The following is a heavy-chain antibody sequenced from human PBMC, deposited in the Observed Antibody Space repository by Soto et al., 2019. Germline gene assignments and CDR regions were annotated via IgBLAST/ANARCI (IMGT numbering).Heavy chain of an antibody. CDR1: GFTFSSYW. D-gene: IGHD2-2*02. CDR3: ARRIGNIVVVPAAIDY. J-gene: IGHJ4*02. Sequence: RGSLRLSCAASGFTFSSYWMSWVRQAPGKGLEWVANIKQDGSEKYYVDSVKGRFTISRDNAKNSLYLQMISLRAEDTAVYSCARRIGNIVVVPAAIDYWGQGTLVTISS. CDR2: IKQDGSEK. V-gene: IGHV3-7*01.